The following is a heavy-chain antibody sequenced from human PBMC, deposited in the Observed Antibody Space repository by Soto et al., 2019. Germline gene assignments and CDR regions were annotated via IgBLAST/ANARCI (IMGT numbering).Heavy chain of an antibody. V-gene: IGHV1-69*06. CDR1: GGTFSSYA. CDR2: IIPIFGTA. J-gene: IGHJ6*02. CDR3: ARATGGIVVVPAAPDYYYYGMDV. D-gene: IGHD2-2*01. Sequence: GASVKVSCKASGGTFSSYAISWVRQAPGQGLEWMGGIIPIFGTANYAQKFQGRVTITADKSTSTAYMELSSLRSEDTAVYYCARATGGIVVVPAAPDYYYYGMDVWGQGTTVTVSS.